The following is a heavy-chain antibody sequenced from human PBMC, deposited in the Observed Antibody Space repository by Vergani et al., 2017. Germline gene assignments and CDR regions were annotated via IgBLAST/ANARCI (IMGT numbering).Heavy chain of an antibody. Sequence: QVQLEESGGGVVQPGRSLRLSCAGSGFTLSSHAMHWVRQAPGKGLEWVAFIWYDGSKEYYADSVKGRFTISRDNSKNTLYLQMNNLRAADTAVYHCARPSAPGDYDALDIWGQGTMVTVSS. CDR1: GFTLSSHA. CDR2: IWYDGSKE. V-gene: IGHV3-33*01. D-gene: IGHD4-17*01. CDR3: ARPSAPGDYDALDI. J-gene: IGHJ3*02.